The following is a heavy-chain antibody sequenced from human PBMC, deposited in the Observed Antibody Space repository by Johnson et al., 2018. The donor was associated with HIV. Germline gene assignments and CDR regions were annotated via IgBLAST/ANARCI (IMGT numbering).Heavy chain of an antibody. Sequence: QVQLVESGGGVVQPGRSLRLSCAASGFTFSSYAMHWVRQAPGKGLEWVAVISYDGSNKYYADSVKGRFTISRDNSKNTVFLQMNSLRAEDTAVYYCARDCTHGTGVDAFDIWGQGTMVTVSS. CDR3: ARDCTHGTGVDAFDI. CDR1: GFTFSSYA. J-gene: IGHJ3*02. V-gene: IGHV3-30*14. D-gene: IGHD7-27*01. CDR2: ISYDGSNK.